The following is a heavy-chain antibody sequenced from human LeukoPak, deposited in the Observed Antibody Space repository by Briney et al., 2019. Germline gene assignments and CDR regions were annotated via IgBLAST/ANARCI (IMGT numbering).Heavy chain of an antibody. CDR2: IYYSGIT. V-gene: IGHV4-59*08. CDR1: GGSISIYC. Sequence: SETLSLTCPVSGGSISIYCWSWIRQPPGKGLEWIGDIYYSGITNYNPSLKSRVTISVDTSKIHFSLKLSSVTAADTAVYYCAASPGAVADTFDYWGQGTLVTVSS. CDR3: AASPGAVADTFDY. J-gene: IGHJ4*02. D-gene: IGHD6-19*01.